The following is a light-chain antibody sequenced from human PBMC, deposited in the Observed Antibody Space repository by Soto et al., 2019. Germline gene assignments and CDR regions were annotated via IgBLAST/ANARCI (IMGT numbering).Light chain of an antibody. V-gene: IGKV3-11*01. J-gene: IGKJ5*01. CDR3: QQRSNWPPEIT. CDR1: QSVGST. Sequence: EIVLTQSPGTLSLSPGERATLSCRASQSVGSTLAWYQQKPGQAPRLLINDASNRVTGIPARFSGSGSGTDFTLTISSLEPEDFAVYYCQQRSNWPPEITFGQGTRLEIK. CDR2: DAS.